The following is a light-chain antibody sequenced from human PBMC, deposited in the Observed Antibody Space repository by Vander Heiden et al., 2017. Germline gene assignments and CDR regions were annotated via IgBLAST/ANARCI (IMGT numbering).Light chain of an antibody. J-gene: IGKJ4*01. CDR2: AAS. CDR1: QGIRNY. Sequence: DSQMTQPPSSLSASVGDRVTITCRASQGIRNYLGWYQQKPGKAPKLLIYAASSLQSGVPSRFSGSGSGTDFTLTISSLQPEDFATYYCLQHNSYPLTFGRGTKVEIK. V-gene: IGKV1-17*01. CDR3: LQHNSYPLT.